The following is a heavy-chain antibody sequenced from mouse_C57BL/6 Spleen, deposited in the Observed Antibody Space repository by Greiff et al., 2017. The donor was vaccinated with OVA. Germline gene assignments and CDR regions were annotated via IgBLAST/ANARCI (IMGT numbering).Heavy chain of an antibody. CDR2: IRNKANGYTT. CDR3: ARSIYYDYESFAY. V-gene: IGHV7-3*01. J-gene: IGHJ3*01. CDR1: GFTFTDYY. Sequence: EVKLMESGGGLVQPGGSLSLSCAASGFTFTDYYMSWVRQPPGKALEWLGFIRNKANGYTTEYSASVKGRFTISRDNSQSILYLQMNALRAEDSATYYCARSIYYDYESFAYWGQGTLVTVSA. D-gene: IGHD2-4*01.